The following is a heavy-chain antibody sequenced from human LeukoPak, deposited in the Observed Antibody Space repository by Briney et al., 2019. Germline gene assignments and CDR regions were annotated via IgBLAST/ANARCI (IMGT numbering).Heavy chain of an antibody. CDR2: MNPNSGNT. V-gene: IGHV1-8*01. CDR3: ARDYDSSGYFNAYYYYGMDV. Sequence: ASVKVSCKASGYTFTSYDINWVRQATGQGLEWMGWMNPNSGNTGYAQKFQGRVTMTRNTSISTAYMELSSLRSEDTAVYYCARDYDSSGYFNAYYYYGMDVWGQGTTVTVSS. J-gene: IGHJ6*02. D-gene: IGHD3-22*01. CDR1: GYTFTSYD.